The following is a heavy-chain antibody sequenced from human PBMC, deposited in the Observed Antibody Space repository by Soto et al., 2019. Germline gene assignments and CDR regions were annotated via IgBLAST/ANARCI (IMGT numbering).Heavy chain of an antibody. J-gene: IGHJ5*02. Sequence: GESMRVRWRGAGGKCTAYGGGWVSQKTGKGLEWMGIINPRDSDTRYSPSFQARLTISRDNSKNTLYLQVSSLRVEDTATYYCATQGNRASVAVANSFISWGRGTLVTLSS. CDR2: INPRDSDT. V-gene: IGHV5-51*01. CDR1: GGKCTAYG. CDR3: ATQGNRASVAVANSFIS. D-gene: IGHD5-12*01.